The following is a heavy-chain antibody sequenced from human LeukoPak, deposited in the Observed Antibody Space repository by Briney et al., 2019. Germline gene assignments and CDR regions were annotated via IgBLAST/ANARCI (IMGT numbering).Heavy chain of an antibody. CDR2: IGTYGGDT. CDR3: ARDLWNFYDDSGYNRDFDS. Sequence: ASVKVSCKATSRISWVRQAPGQGLEWMGWIGTYGGDTYYAQKFQGRITVTTDTSPSPVYMELRNLRSDDTAVYYCARDLWNFYDDSGYNRDFDSWGQGTLVTVSS. J-gene: IGHJ5*01. V-gene: IGHV1-18*01. D-gene: IGHD3-22*01. CDR1: TSR.